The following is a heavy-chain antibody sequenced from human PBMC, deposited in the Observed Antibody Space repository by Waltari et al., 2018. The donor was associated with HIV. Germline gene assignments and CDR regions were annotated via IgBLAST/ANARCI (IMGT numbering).Heavy chain of an antibody. J-gene: IGHJ4*02. CDR2: IYPGDSDT. CDR1: GYSFTSYW. V-gene: IGHV5-51*03. CDR3: ATSRSTYYDTGGYFDY. D-gene: IGHD3-22*01. Sequence: EVQLVQSGAEVKKPGESLKISCKASGYSFTSYWIGWVRQMPGKGLEWMGLIYPGDSDTRYSPSFQGQVTISADKSISTAYLQWSSLKASDTAMYYCATSRSTYYDTGGYFDYWGQGTLVTVSS.